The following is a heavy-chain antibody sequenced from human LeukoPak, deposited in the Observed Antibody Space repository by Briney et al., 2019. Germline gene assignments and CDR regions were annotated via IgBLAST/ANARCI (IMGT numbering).Heavy chain of an antibody. Sequence: GGSLRLSCAASGFTFSSYAMSWVRQAPGKGLEWVSAISGSGGSTYYADSVKGRFTISRDNSKNTLYLQMNSLRAEDTAVYYCATSRSGGSGYYSTFDYWDQGTLVTVSS. J-gene: IGHJ4*02. CDR1: GFTFSSYA. CDR2: ISGSGGST. V-gene: IGHV3-23*01. CDR3: ATSRSGGSGYYSTFDY. D-gene: IGHD3-22*01.